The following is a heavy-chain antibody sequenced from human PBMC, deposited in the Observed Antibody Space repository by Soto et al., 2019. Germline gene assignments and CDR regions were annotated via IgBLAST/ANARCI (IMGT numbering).Heavy chain of an antibody. CDR2: INPNSGAT. J-gene: IGHJ5*02. CDR1: GYTFTGYF. V-gene: IGHV1-2*06. CDR3: ANLPPAPDWFDP. Sequence: ASLKDSCKASGYTFTGYFRHWLRHAPGQGLEWMGRINPNSGATNYARKFQDRVTMTRDTSINKAYMELSSLRSDDTAIYYCANLPPAPDWFDPWGQGTLVTVSS.